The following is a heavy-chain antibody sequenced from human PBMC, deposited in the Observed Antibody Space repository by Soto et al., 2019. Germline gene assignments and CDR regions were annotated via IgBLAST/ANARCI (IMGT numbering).Heavy chain of an antibody. CDR3: AREFPLDGMDV. D-gene: IGHD2-21*01. V-gene: IGHV3-13*01. CDR1: GFTFSSYD. Sequence: GGSLRLSCAASGFTFSSYDMHWVRQATGKGLEWVSAIGTAGDTHYPGSVKGRFTISRESAKNSLYLQMNSLRAEDTAVYYCAREFPLDGMDVWGQGTTVTVSS. CDR2: IGTAGDT. J-gene: IGHJ6*02.